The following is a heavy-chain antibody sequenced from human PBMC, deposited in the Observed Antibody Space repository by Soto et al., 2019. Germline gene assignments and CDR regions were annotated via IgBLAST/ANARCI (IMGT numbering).Heavy chain of an antibody. CDR2: IYYSGST. CDR3: ARHVRIAGPGHNWFVP. CDR1: GGSISSSSYY. V-gene: IGHV4-39*01. J-gene: IGHJ5*02. Sequence: SETLSLTCTVSGGSISSSSYYWGWIRQPPGKGLEWIGSIYYSGSTYYNPSLKSRVTISVDTSKNQFSLKLSSVTAADTAVYYCARHVRIAGPGHNWFVPWGHGTLVTVSS. D-gene: IGHD6-13*01.